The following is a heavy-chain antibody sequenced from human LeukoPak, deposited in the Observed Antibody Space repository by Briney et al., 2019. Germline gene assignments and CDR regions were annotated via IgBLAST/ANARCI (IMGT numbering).Heavy chain of an antibody. CDR1: GVSLSTYS. V-gene: IGHV4-59*01. CDR3: ARGRSSMVRGYYYYYMDV. Sequence: KPSETLSLTCSVSGVSLSTYSWTWVRQPPGKGLEWIGYASDSGTTNYNPSLKSRVTISVDTSKNQFSLKLSSVTAADTAVYYCARGRSSMVRGYYYYYMDVWGKGTTVTISS. D-gene: IGHD3-10*01. CDR2: ASDSGTT. J-gene: IGHJ6*03.